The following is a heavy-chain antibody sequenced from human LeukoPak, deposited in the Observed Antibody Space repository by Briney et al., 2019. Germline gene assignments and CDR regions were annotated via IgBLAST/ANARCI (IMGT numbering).Heavy chain of an antibody. CDR2: ISSSSSYI. V-gene: IGHV3-21*01. J-gene: IGHJ4*02. CDR3: ATWGIAVAGTKD. CDR1: GFTFSSYS. Sequence: GGSLRLSCAASGFTFSSYSMNWVRQAPGKGLEWVSSISSSSSYIYYADSVKGRFTISRDNAKNSLYLQMNSLRAEDTAVYYCATWGIAVAGTKDWGQGTLVTVSS. D-gene: IGHD6-19*01.